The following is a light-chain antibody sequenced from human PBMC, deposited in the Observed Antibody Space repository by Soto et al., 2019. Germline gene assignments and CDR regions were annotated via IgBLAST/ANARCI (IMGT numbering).Light chain of an antibody. CDR2: EVT. J-gene: IGLJ1*01. V-gene: IGLV2-14*01. CDR1: RRDVGGYNY. CDR3: SPSSISNTLPSV. Sequence: QAVLTQPASVSGSPGQSITISCTGTRRDVGGYNYVSWYQQYPGKSPKLLIYEVTHRPSGVSNRFSGSKSGNTASLPISGVLAEEDAADYCSPSSISNTLPSVFGTGTKLTVL.